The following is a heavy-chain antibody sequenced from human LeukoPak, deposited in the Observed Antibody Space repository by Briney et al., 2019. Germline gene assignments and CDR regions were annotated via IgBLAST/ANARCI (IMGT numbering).Heavy chain of an antibody. J-gene: IGHJ4*02. V-gene: IGHV1-69*04. CDR1: GGTFSSYA. Sequence: SVKVSCKASGGTFSSYAISWVRQAPGQGLEWMGRIIPILGMAKYAQKFQGRVTLTADKSPSTAYMELSSLRSEDTAVYYCARDLLPRNYGDYNFDYWGQGTLVTVSS. CDR3: ARDLLPRNYGDYNFDY. D-gene: IGHD4-17*01. CDR2: IIPILGMA.